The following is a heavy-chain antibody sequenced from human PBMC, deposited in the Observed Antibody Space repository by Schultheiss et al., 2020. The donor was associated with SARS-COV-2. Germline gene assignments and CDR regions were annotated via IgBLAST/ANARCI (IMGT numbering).Heavy chain of an antibody. V-gene: IGHV5-51*01. J-gene: IGHJ5*02. CDR3: AREGGDPFGVAQPNWFDP. Sequence: GESLKISCKGSGYSFTSYWIGWVRQMPGKGLEWMGIIYPGDSDTRYSPSFQGQVTISADKSISTAYLQWTSLKASDTAMYYCAREGGDPFGVAQPNWFDPWGQGTLVTVSS. CDR2: IYPGDSDT. CDR1: GYSFTSYW. D-gene: IGHD3-3*01.